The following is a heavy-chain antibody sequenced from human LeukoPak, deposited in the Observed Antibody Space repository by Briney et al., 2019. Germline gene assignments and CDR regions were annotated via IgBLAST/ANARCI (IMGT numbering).Heavy chain of an antibody. V-gene: IGHV3-74*03. CDR1: GFTFSSFN. D-gene: IGHD4-17*01. J-gene: IGHJ4*02. CDR3: ERGIYGDPVAFDS. Sequence: PGGTLRLSCAASGFTFSSFNMHWVRQAPGKGLVWVSRLKSDGSTAMYADSVQGRFTISRDNARNTVHLLMSSLTVEDTGVYYCERGIYGDPVAFDSWGQGALVTVSS. CDR2: LKSDGSTA.